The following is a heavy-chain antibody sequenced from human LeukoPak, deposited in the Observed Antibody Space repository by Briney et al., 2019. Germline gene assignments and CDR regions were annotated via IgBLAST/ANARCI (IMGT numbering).Heavy chain of an antibody. CDR2: IYYSGST. CDR1: GGSISSYY. CDR3: ARGGMVTMVRGVSFDY. Sequence: SETLSLTCTVSGGSISSYYWSWIRQPPGKGLEWIGYIYYSGSTNYNPSLKSRVTISVDTSKNQFSLKLSSVTAADTAVYYCARGGMVTMVRGVSFDYWGQGTPVTVSS. J-gene: IGHJ4*02. V-gene: IGHV4-59*01. D-gene: IGHD3-10*01.